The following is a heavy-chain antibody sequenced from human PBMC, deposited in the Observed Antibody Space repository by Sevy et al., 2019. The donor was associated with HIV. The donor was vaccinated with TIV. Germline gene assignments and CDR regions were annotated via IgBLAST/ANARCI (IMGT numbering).Heavy chain of an antibody. CDR1: GFTFSSYA. Sequence: GGSLRLSCAASGFTFSSYAMSWVRQALGKGLEWVSAISGSGGSTYYADAVKGRFTISRDNSKNTLYLQMNSLRAEDTAVYYCAKFWDEGVSSWYGMTYDYWGQGTLVTVSS. J-gene: IGHJ4*02. V-gene: IGHV3-23*01. CDR2: ISGSGGST. CDR3: AKFWDEGVSSWYGMTYDY. D-gene: IGHD6-19*01.